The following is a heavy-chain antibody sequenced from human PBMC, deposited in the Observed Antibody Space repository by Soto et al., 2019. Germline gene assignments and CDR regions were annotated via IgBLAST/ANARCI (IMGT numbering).Heavy chain of an antibody. J-gene: IGHJ6*03. Sequence: QVQLVQSGAEVKKPGASVKVSCKASGYTFTSYDINWVRQATGQGLAWMGWMNPNSGNTGYAQKFQGRVTMTRNPSIITAYMELSSLRSEDTAVYYCARGAVLGDFWSGYPDYYYYYYMDVWGKGTTVTVSS. CDR2: MNPNSGNT. CDR3: ARGAVLGDFWSGYPDYYYYYYMDV. CDR1: GYTFTSYD. D-gene: IGHD3-3*01. V-gene: IGHV1-8*01.